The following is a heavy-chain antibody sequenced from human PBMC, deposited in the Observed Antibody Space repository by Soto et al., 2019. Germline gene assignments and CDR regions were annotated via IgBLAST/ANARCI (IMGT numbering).Heavy chain of an antibody. V-gene: IGHV3-21*01. J-gene: IGHJ6*02. CDR2: ISSSSSSI. CDR1: GFTFSSYS. CDR3: ARAPGRLYGMDV. Sequence: EVQLVESGGGLVKPGGSLRLSCAASGFTFSSYSMNWVRQAPGKGLEWVSSISSSSSSIYYADSVKGRLTISRDNAKNSLYLQMNSLRAEDTAVYYCARAPGRLYGMDVWGQGTTVTVSS.